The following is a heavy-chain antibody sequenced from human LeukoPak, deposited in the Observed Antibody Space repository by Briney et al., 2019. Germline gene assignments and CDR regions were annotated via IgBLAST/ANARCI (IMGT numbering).Heavy chain of an antibody. CDR3: ATVGGTGYLQE. D-gene: IGHD6-19*01. V-gene: IGHV5-51*01. CDR1: GYSFTNYW. Sequence: GESLQISCKGSGYSFTNYWIAWVRQMSGKGLEWMGTIYPGDSRTRYGPSFEGQVTISADKSISTAYLQWSSLRASDTAMYYCATVGGTGYLQEWGRGTLVTVSS. J-gene: IGHJ1*01. CDR2: IYPGDSRT.